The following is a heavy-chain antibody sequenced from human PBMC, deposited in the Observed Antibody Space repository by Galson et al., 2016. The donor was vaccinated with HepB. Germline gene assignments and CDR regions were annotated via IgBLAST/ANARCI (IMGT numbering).Heavy chain of an antibody. J-gene: IGHJ4*02. CDR1: GGTFSSYT. D-gene: IGHD1-7*01. CDR2: IIPIFGTA. V-gene: IGHV1-69*06. CDR3: ARDLGNWNYVGYFDY. Sequence: SVKVSCKASGGTFSSYTFSWVRQAPGQGLEWMGGIIPIFGTANYAQKFQGRVTITADKSTTTTYMELSSLRSDDTAIYYCARDLGNWNYVGYFDYWGQGTLVTVSA.